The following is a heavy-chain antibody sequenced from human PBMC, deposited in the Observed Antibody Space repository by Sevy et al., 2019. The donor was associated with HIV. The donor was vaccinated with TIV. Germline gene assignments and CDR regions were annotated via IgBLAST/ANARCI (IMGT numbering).Heavy chain of an antibody. CDR1: GFTFSSYA. Sequence: GGSLRLSCAASGFTFSSYAMSWVRQAPGKGLEWVSGMSGSGGSTYYADSVKGRFAISRDNSKNTLYLQMNSLRAEDTAVYYCAKDRVWELGDAFDIWGQGTMVTVS. CDR2: MSGSGGST. D-gene: IGHD1-26*01. J-gene: IGHJ3*02. V-gene: IGHV3-23*01. CDR3: AKDRVWELGDAFDI.